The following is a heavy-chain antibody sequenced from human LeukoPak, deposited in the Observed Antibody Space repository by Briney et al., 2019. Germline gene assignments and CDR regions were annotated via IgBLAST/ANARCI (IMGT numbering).Heavy chain of an antibody. CDR2: IKQDGSQI. D-gene: IGHD2-2*01. Sequence: PGGSLRLSCATSGFTFSSYWMSWVRRAPGEGLEWVANIKQDGSQIFYVDSVKGRFTISRDTAKNSLSLQMNSLRAEDTAVYYCAREYCSGTSCYGYFDYWGQGTLVTVSS. CDR1: GFTFSSYW. J-gene: IGHJ4*02. V-gene: IGHV3-7*01. CDR3: AREYCSGTSCYGYFDY.